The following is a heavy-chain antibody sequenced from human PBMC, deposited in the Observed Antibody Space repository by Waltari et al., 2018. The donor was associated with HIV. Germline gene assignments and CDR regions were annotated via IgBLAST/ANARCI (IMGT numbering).Heavy chain of an antibody. CDR3: ARLVDYYDSSGYSGGFDY. CDR1: GYSLTSSW. D-gene: IGHD3-22*01. J-gene: IGHJ4*02. CDR2: IYPGDSDT. Sequence: EVQLVQSGAEVKKPGESLKISCQGSGYSLTSSWIGWVLQTPAKARVWRGIIYPGDSDTRYSPSVHVQVTISADKSISTAYLQWSSLKASDTAMYYCARLVDYYDSSGYSGGFDYWGQGTLVTVSS. V-gene: IGHV5-51*01.